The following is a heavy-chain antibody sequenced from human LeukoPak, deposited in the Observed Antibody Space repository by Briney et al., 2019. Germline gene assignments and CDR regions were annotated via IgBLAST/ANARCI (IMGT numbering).Heavy chain of an antibody. CDR2: INHSGST. J-gene: IGHJ4*02. CDR3: ASFETPRGY. D-gene: IGHD3-9*01. Sequence: SETLSLTCAVYGGSFSGYYWSWIRQPPGKGLEWIGEINHSGSTNYNPSLKSRVTISVDTSKNQFSLKLSSVTAADTAVYYCASFETPRGYWGQGTLVAVSS. CDR1: GGSFSGYY. V-gene: IGHV4-34*01.